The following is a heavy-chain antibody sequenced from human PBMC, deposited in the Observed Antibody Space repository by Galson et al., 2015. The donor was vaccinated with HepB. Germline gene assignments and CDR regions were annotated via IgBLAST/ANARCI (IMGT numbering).Heavy chain of an antibody. V-gene: IGHV3-64*01. CDR2: ISTKGGST. Sequence: SLRLSCAASGFTFSSYAMHWVRQAPGKGLEHVSVISTKGGSTFYANSVKGRFTISRDNSKNTLYLLMGSLRAEDMAVYYCARGGSGGDFDYWGQGTLVTVSS. D-gene: IGHD3-10*01. CDR3: ARGGSGGDFDY. CDR1: GFTFSSYA. J-gene: IGHJ4*02.